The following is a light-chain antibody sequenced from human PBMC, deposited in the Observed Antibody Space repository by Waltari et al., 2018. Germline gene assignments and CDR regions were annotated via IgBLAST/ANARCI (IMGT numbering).Light chain of an antibody. Sequence: DTQLTQSPSSGSASVGAIVTIPLRASQAISTWLAWYQPMPGKPTKVLIYGASTLLTAVPSRFSGSGSGTELTLTVSGLQPEDLATYVCQQGSRFPPTFGLGTRVEV. CDR1: QAISTW. V-gene: IGKV1-12*01. CDR2: GAS. J-gene: IGKJ1*01. CDR3: QQGSRFPPT.